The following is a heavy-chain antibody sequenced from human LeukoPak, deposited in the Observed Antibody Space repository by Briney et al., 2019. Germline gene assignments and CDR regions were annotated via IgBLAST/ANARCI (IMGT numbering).Heavy chain of an antibody. D-gene: IGHD2-2*01. CDR1: GFTFSHYA. J-gene: IGHJ6*02. CDR3: ARAPGYCSSTSCSLNYYGMDV. V-gene: IGHV3-23*01. CDR2: ISDSGVNT. Sequence: PGGSLRLSCVASGFTFSHYAMSWVRQAPGKGLDWVSTISDSGVNTHYADSVKGRFTISRDNSKNTLYLQMNSLRAEDTAVYYCARAPGYCSSTSCSLNYYGMDVWGQGTTVTVSS.